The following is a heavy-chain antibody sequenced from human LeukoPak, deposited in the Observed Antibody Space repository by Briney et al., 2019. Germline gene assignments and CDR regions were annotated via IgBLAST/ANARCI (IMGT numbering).Heavy chain of an antibody. J-gene: IGHJ5*02. CDR1: GFTFSSYS. CDR3: ARRIAAAGNNWFDP. V-gene: IGHV3-21*01. D-gene: IGHD6-13*01. CDR2: ISSSSSYI. Sequence: GGSLRLSCAASGFTFSSYSMNWVRQAPGKGLEWVSSISSSSSYIYYADSVKGRFTISRDNAKNSLYLQMNSLRAEDTAVYYCARRIAAAGNNWFDPWGQGTLVTVS.